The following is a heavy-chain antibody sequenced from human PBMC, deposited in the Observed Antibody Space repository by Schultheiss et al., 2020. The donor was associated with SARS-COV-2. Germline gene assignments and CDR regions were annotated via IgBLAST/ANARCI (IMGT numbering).Heavy chain of an antibody. CDR3: ARQEAGVGAAYAFDI. D-gene: IGHD2-15*01. J-gene: IGHJ3*02. Sequence: SETLSLTCTVSGGSISSYYWSWIRQPPGKGLEWIGYIYYSGSTNYNPSLKSRVTISVDTSKNQFSLKLSSVTAADTAVYYCARQEAGVGAAYAFDIWGQGTMVTVS. CDR1: GGSISSYY. V-gene: IGHV4-59*08. CDR2: IYYSGST.